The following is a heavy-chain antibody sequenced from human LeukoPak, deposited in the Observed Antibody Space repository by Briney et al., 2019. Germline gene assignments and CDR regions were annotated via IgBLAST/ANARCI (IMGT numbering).Heavy chain of an antibody. CDR1: GGSISSYY. CDR2: IYYSGST. Sequence: SETLSLTCTVSGGSISSYYWSWIRQPPGKGLEWIGYIYYSGSTNYNPSLKSRVTISVDTSKNQFSLKLSSVTAADTAVYYCARRERYSGSYGYYYYMDVWGKGTTVTDSS. J-gene: IGHJ6*03. CDR3: ARRERYSGSYGYYYYMDV. D-gene: IGHD1-26*01. V-gene: IGHV4-59*08.